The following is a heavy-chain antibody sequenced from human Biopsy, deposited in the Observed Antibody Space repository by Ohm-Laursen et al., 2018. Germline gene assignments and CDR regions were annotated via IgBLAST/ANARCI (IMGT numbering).Heavy chain of an antibody. CDR1: DDSIRNFY. J-gene: IGHJ3*01. V-gene: IGHV4-59*08. CDR2: ASYSGYT. CDR3: ARLGNFWNAEDGLDL. D-gene: IGHD3-3*01. Sequence: SETLSLTWTVSDDSIRNFYWTWIRQPPGQGLEWIGHASYSGYTNYNPSLKSRVTISVDTPKNHFSLNLRSVTAADTAVYSCARLGNFWNAEDGLDLWGLGTMVTVSS.